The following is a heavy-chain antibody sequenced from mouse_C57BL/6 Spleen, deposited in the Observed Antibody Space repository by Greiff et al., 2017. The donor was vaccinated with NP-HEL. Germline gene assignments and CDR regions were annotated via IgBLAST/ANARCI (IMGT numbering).Heavy chain of an antibody. D-gene: IGHD2-4*01. Sequence: QVQLQQPGAELVKPGASVKMSCKASGYTFTSYWITWVKQRPGQGLEWIGDIYPGSGSTNYNEKFKSKATLTVDTSSRTAYMQLSSLTSEDSAVYYCARPYYDYDGDWYFDVWGTGTTVTVSS. J-gene: IGHJ1*03. CDR2: IYPGSGST. V-gene: IGHV1-55*01. CDR3: ARPYYDYDGDWYFDV. CDR1: GYTFTSYW.